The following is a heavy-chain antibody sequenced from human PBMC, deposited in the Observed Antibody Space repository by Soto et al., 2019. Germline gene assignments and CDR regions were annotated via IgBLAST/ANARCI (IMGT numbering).Heavy chain of an antibody. CDR1: GFTFSGST. Sequence: EVQLVESGGGLVQPGGSLKLSCAASGFTFSGSTMHWVRQASGKGLEWVGRIRSKANSYATADAASVKGRFTMSRDDSKNTAYLQMNSLKTEDTAVYYCTRLVLGSVVYWGQGTLVTVSS. CDR2: IRSKANSYAT. CDR3: TRLVLGSVVY. V-gene: IGHV3-73*02. J-gene: IGHJ4*02. D-gene: IGHD2-15*01.